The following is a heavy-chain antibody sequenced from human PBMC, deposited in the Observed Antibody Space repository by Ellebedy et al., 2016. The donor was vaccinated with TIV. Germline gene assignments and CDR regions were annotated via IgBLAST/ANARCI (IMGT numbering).Heavy chain of an antibody. Sequence: GESLKISCAASGFTFSSYGMHWVRQAPGKGLEWVAVISYDGSNKYYADSVKGRFTISRDNSMNTLYLQMNSLRAEDTAVYYCAREYYGLDYWGQGILVTVSS. D-gene: IGHD3-3*01. CDR1: GFTFSSYG. CDR3: AREYYGLDY. V-gene: IGHV3-30*03. CDR2: ISYDGSNK. J-gene: IGHJ4*02.